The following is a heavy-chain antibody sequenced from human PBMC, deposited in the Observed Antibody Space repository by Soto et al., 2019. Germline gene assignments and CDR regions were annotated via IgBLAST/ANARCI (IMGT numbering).Heavy chain of an antibody. CDR1: GVSISPYY. D-gene: IGHD4-4*01. J-gene: IGHJ2*01. V-gene: IGHV4-4*07. CDR2: LYSSGRA. Sequence: QVQLQESGPGLVKTSETLSLTCTVSGVSISPYYWTWIRQPAGKGLEWIGHLYSSGRASYNPSLKNRVTRSEVGDTFDLTQRSVTAAATVVYYGARHFQMNTVLDYYHFDHWARGARVTV. CDR3: ARHFQMNTVLDYYHFDH.